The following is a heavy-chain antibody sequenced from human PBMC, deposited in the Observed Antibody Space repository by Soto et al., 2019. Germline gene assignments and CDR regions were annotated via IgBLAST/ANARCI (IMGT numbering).Heavy chain of an antibody. V-gene: IGHV3-21*01. D-gene: IGHD2-8*01. CDR3: ARTNGAYSNYFDY. J-gene: IGHJ4*02. CDR1: GFTFSSYS. Sequence: GGSLILSCAASGFTFSSYSMVWVRQAPEKGLEWVSSIGGSSGHIYYADSLKGRFTISRDNAKNSLYLQMNSLRVDDTAVYYCARTNGAYSNYFDYWGQGTLVTVSS. CDR2: IGGSSGHI.